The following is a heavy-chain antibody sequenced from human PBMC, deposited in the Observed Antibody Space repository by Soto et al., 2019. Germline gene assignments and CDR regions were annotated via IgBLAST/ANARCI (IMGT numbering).Heavy chain of an antibody. V-gene: IGHV1-46*01. CDR1: GYTFTSYS. CDR3: ARDHNFGFILYAMDV. CDR2: INPSSGRT. J-gene: IGHJ6*02. Sequence: ASVKVSCKASGYTFTSYSMHWVRQAPGQGLEWMGIINPSSGRTSYAQNFQGRVTMTSDTSTSIVYMEMSSLKSEDTAVYYCARDHNFGFILYAMDVWGQGATVTVSS. D-gene: IGHD2-15*01.